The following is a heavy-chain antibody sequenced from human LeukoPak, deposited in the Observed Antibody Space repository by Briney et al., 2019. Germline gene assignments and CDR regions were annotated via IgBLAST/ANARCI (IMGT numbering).Heavy chain of an antibody. CDR3: AGDPYCSGGSCYYYGMDV. J-gene: IGHJ6*02. D-gene: IGHD2-15*01. V-gene: IGHV1-69*13. CDR2: IIPIFGTA. CDR1: GGTFISYA. Sequence: GASVKVSCKASGGTFISYAISWVRQAPGQGLEWMGGIIPIFGTANYAQKFQGRVTITADESTSTAYMELSSLRSEDTAAYYCAGDPYCSGGSCYYYGMDVWGQGTTVTVSS.